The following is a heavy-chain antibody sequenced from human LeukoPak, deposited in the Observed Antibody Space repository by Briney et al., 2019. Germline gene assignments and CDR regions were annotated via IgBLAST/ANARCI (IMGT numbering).Heavy chain of an antibody. Sequence: PGGSLRLSCVGSGFTFRSHAMSWVRQAPEKGLEFVSGIYENGGTTYYADSVKGRFTISRDNSKNTLHLQMNSLRAEDTAVYYCAKGVSSWYLDYWGQGTLVIVSS. D-gene: IGHD6-13*01. J-gene: IGHJ4*02. CDR1: GFTFRSHA. CDR2: IYENGGTT. V-gene: IGHV3-23*01. CDR3: AKGVSSWYLDY.